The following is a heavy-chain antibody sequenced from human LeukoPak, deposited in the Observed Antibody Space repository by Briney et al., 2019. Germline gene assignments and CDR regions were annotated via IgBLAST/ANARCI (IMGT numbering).Heavy chain of an antibody. CDR2: ISPSSSTI. CDR1: GFTFTTYS. CDR3: ARGREFY. V-gene: IGHV3-48*01. Sequence: PGGSLRLSCAASGFTFTTYSMNWVRQAPGKGLEWVSYISPSSSTIYYADSVKGRFTISRDNAKNSLYLQMNSLRADDTAVYYCARGREFYWGQGTLVTVSS. J-gene: IGHJ4*02.